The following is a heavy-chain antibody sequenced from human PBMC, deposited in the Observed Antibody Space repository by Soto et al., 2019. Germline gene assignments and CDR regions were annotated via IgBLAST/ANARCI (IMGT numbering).Heavy chain of an antibody. CDR1: GGSSSSYY. D-gene: IGHD3-10*01. CDR2: IYYSGST. CDR3: ARHNYGSGSTYFDY. Sequence: PSETLSLTWTVAGGSSSSYYWRWIRQPPGKGLEWIGYIYYSGSTNYNPSLKSRVTISVDTSKNQFSLKLNSMTAADTAVYYCARHNYGSGSTYFDYWGQGTLVTVSS. V-gene: IGHV4-59*08. J-gene: IGHJ4*02.